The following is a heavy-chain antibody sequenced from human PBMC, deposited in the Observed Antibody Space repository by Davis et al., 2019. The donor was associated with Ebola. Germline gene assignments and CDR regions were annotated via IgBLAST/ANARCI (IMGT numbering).Heavy chain of an antibody. D-gene: IGHD3-3*01. V-gene: IGHV3-23*01. CDR2: ISGSGGNT. Sequence: GGSLRLSCTDSVITFSSYAMTWVRQAPGKGLEWVSAISGSGGNTYYADSVKGRFTISRDNSKKTMYLQMNSLRGEDTAVYYCARSGLSFGVVKYHYGMDAWGKGTMVTVSS. CDR1: VITFSSYA. CDR3: ARSGLSFGVVKYHYGMDA. J-gene: IGHJ6*04.